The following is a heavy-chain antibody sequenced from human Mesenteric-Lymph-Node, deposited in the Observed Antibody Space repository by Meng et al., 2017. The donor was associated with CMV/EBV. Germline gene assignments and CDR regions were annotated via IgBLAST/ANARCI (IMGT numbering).Heavy chain of an antibody. V-gene: IGHV1-2*02. CDR1: GYSVTDRY. CDR2: INPNGGAT. D-gene: IGHD6-6*01. J-gene: IGHJ6*02. Sequence: ASVKVSCKASGYSVTDRYLHWFREAPGQGLQGVGWINPNGGATNYAQKFQGRVTMTRDTSINTVYMELRRLRSDDTAVYYCARDPRAGGSSSWYYYYGMDVWGQGTTVTVSS. CDR3: ARDPRAGGSSSWYYYYGMDV.